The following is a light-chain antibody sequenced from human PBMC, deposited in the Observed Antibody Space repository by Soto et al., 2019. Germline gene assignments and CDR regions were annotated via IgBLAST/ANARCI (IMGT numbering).Light chain of an antibody. CDR3: RQYNSYWT. V-gene: IGKV1-5*01. J-gene: IGKJ1*01. CDR1: QSICSS. Sequence: DIQMTQSPSTLSGSVGDRVTITCRPSQSICSSFAWYRQKPGQAPTLLIYDASSLESGVPSRFNRSGSGTELTPTISTLQPDDFATYYCRQYNSYWTFSKGTKV. CDR2: DAS.